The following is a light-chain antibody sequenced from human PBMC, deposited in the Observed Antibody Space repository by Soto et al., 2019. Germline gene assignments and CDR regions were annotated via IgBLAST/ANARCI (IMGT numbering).Light chain of an antibody. J-gene: IGKJ5*01. Sequence: EIVLTQSPATLSLSPGERVTISCRASQSVSSYLAWYQQKPGQAPRLLIYDASNRATGIPARFSGSGSGTDFTLTISSIEPEDFAVDYCQQRSNWITFGQGTRLEIK. CDR3: QQRSNWIT. V-gene: IGKV3-11*01. CDR1: QSVSSY. CDR2: DAS.